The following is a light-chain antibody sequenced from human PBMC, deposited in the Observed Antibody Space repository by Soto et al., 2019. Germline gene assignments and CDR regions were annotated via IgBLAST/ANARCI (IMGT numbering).Light chain of an antibody. J-gene: IGKJ1*01. CDR1: QKIYSNY. Sequence: EIVLTQSPGTLSLSPGDRAVLSCRASQKIYSNYVAWYQQKPGQATRIIIYEAYSRATGLPDRFSGTGSGTDFNLTISRLEPEDVGIYYCQQFGSAAPWTFGQGTKVE. CDR3: QQFGSAAPWT. V-gene: IGKV3-20*01. CDR2: EAY.